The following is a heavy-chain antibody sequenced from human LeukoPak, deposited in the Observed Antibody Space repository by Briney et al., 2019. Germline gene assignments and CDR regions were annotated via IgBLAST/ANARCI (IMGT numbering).Heavy chain of an antibody. J-gene: IGHJ5*02. D-gene: IGHD6-13*01. Sequence: GGSLRLSCGASGFTVSNNYMSWVRQAPGKGLEWVANIKQDGSEKYYVDSVKGRFTISRDNAKNSLYLQMNSLRAEDTAVYYCARSGAYSSSWYGQRWFDPWGQGTLVTVSS. V-gene: IGHV3-7*01. CDR3: ARSGAYSSSWYGQRWFDP. CDR1: GFTVSNNY. CDR2: IKQDGSEK.